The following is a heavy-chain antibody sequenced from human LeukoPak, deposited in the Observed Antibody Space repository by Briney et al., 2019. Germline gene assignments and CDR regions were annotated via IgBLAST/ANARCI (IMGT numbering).Heavy chain of an antibody. CDR2: IYTSGTI. D-gene: IGHD3-16*02. V-gene: IGHV4-4*07. Sequence: PSETLSLTCTVSGGSISSYYWSWIRQPAGTALEWIGRIYTSGTITYNPSLKSRVTMSVDTSKNQFSLKLSSVTAADTAVYYCARHYTYYDYVWGSYRPYYFDYWGQGTLVTVSS. CDR3: ARHYTYYDYVWGSYRPYYFDY. CDR1: GGSISSYY. J-gene: IGHJ4*02.